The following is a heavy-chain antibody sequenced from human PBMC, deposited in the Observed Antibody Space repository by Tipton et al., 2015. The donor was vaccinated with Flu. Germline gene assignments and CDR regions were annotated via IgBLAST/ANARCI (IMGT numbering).Heavy chain of an antibody. J-gene: IGHJ3*02. CDR1: GGSISSYY. Sequence: TLSLTCTVSGGSISSYYWGWIRQPPGKGLEWIGSIYYSGSTYYNPSLKSRVTISVDTSKNQFSLKLSSVTAADTAVYYCASSYSSGWYGSGAFDIWGQGTMVTVSS. D-gene: IGHD6-19*01. CDR2: IYYSGST. CDR3: ASSYSSGWYGSGAFDI. V-gene: IGHV4-39*07.